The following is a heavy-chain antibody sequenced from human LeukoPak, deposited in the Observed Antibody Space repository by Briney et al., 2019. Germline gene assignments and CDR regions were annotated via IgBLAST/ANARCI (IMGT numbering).Heavy chain of an antibody. CDR3: AKDIQLST. Sequence: GGSLRLSCAVSGFTFRDAAMTWVRKAQGKGLEWVSLSSSSGNNAYYADSVKGRFTISGDNSKNTLSLQMNSLRVEDTAIYYCAKDIQLSTWGLGTMVTVPS. V-gene: IGHV3-23*01. CDR2: SSSSGNNA. D-gene: IGHD5-24*01. CDR1: GFTFRDAA. J-gene: IGHJ3*01.